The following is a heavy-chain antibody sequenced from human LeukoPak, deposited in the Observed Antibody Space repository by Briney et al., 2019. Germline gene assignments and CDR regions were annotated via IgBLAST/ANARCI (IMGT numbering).Heavy chain of an antibody. V-gene: IGHV1-24*01. CDR1: GYTLTQLA. CDR3: ATDSGYSLY. CDR2: FDPEDGDT. Sequence: ASVKVSCKVSGYTLTQLAIHWVRQAPGKGLEWMRGFDPEDGDTSYAQKFQGRVTMTEDTSTDTAYMKLTSLRSEDTAVYYCATDSGYSLYWGQGTLVTVSS. J-gene: IGHJ4*02. D-gene: IGHD3-22*01.